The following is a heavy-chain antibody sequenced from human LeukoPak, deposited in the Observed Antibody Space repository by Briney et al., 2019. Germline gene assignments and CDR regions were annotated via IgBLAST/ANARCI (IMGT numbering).Heavy chain of an antibody. J-gene: IGHJ6*03. CDR1: GSSLDNYA. D-gene: IGHD4-23*01. V-gene: IGHV3-48*04. CDR2: ISRSSLAI. Sequence: GGSLRLSCAASGSSLDNYAMSWVRQAPGKGLEYIAYISRSSLAINYAESVRGRFIVSRDNARNSLYLQMNGLRADDTAVYHCAGDPSVGSTCYYVDVWGKGTTVTVSS. CDR3: AGDPSVGSTCYYVDV.